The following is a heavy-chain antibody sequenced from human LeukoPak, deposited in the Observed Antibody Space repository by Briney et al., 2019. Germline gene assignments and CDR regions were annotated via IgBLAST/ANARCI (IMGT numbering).Heavy chain of an antibody. CDR1: GFTFSSYS. V-gene: IGHV3-48*02. J-gene: IGHJ4*02. D-gene: IGHD5-18*01. CDR2: ISSSSSTI. CDR3: ARGRRAMDYFDY. Sequence: GGSLRLSCAGSGFTFSSYSMNWVRQAPGKGLEWVSYISSSSSTIYYADSVKGRFTISRDNAKNSLFLQMNSLRDEDTAVYYCARGRRAMDYFDYWGQGTLVTVSS.